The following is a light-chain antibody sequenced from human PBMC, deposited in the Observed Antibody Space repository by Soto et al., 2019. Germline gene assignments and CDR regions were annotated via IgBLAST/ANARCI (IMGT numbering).Light chain of an antibody. Sequence: QSVLTQPASVSGSPGQSITSSCTGTSSDVGNYNLVSWFQHHPGKVPKLIIYEVNKRPSGVSNRFSGSKSGNTASLTISGLQAEDEADYYCCSYAGTSTVFGGGTKLTVL. CDR1: SSDVGNYNL. CDR3: CSYAGTSTV. J-gene: IGLJ3*02. V-gene: IGLV2-23*02. CDR2: EVN.